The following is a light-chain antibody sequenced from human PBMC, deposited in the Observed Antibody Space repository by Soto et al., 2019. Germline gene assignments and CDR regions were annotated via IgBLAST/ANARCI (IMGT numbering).Light chain of an antibody. CDR2: DND. J-gene: IGLJ2*01. Sequence: QSVLTQPPSVSAAPGQKVTISCSGGTSNIGKGYVSWYQQLPGTVPKLLIYDNDKRPSGIPDRFSGSKSGTSGTLGITGLQTGDEADYFCATWDSRLTGVVFGGGTKLTVL. V-gene: IGLV1-51*01. CDR3: ATWDSRLTGVV. CDR1: TSNIGKGY.